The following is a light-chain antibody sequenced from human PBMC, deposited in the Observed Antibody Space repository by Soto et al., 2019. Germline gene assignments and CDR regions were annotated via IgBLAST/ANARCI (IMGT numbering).Light chain of an antibody. V-gene: IGKV1-39*01. CDR2: YAS. CDR1: QDIRTF. J-gene: IGKJ2*01. Sequence: DIQMTQSPSSLSPSVGDRVTITCRTSQDIRTFLNWYRQKPGKAPELLIYYASTLQSGVASRFNGSGSGTEFTLTMSSLQPEDSAIYYCQQSYTAPYTFGQGTKLEIK. CDR3: QQSYTAPYT.